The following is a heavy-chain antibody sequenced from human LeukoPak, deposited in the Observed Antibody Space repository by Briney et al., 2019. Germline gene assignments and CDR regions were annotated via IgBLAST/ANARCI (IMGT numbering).Heavy chain of an antibody. CDR1: GGSINAYY. CDR3: ARQISGKEEGYFVY. D-gene: IGHD1-26*01. V-gene: IGHV4-59*08. CDR2: ISDSVIT. Sequence: SETLSLTCTVSGGSINAYYWTWIRQPPGKGLEWIGHISDSVITKYNPSLKSRLTVSLDKSNSQFSLILTSVTAADTALYFCARQISGKEEGYFVYWGQGTLVTVSS. J-gene: IGHJ4*02.